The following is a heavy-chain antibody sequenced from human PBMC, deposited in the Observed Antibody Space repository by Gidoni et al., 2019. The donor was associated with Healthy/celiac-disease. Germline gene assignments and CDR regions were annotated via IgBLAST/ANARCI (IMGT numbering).Heavy chain of an antibody. CDR2: INHSGST. V-gene: IGHV4-34*01. J-gene: IGHJ6*02. D-gene: IGHD5-12*01. Sequence: QVQLQQWGAGLLKPSETLSLTCAVYGGSFSGYYWSWIRQPPGKGLEWIGEINHSGSTNYNPSLKSRVTISVDTSKNQFSLKLSSVTAADTAVYYCARGSSRWLQSAYYYYGMDVWGQGTTVTVSS. CDR1: GGSFSGYY. CDR3: ARGSSRWLQSAYYYYGMDV.